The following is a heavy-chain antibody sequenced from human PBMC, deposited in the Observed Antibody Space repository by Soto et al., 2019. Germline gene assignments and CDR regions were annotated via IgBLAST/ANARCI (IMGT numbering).Heavy chain of an antibody. Sequence: ASVKVSCKASGYTFTSYDINWVRQATGQGLEWMGCMNPNSGNTGYAQKFQGRVTMTRNTSISTAYMELSSLRSEDTALYYCASPARNYDFWSGYSFDIWGQGTMVTVSS. J-gene: IGHJ3*02. CDR1: GYTFTSYD. CDR2: MNPNSGNT. D-gene: IGHD3-3*01. V-gene: IGHV1-8*01. CDR3: ASPARNYDFWSGYSFDI.